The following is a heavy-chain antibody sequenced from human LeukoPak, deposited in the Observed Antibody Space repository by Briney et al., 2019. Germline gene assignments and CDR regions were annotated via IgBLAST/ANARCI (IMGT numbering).Heavy chain of an antibody. CDR1: GFTFSTYS. D-gene: IGHD3-16*01. Sequence: GGSPRLSCAASGFTFSTYSMNWVRQAPGKGLEWVSYISSSSSTIYYADSVKGRFTISRDNAENSLYLQMNSLRDEDTAVYYCARDRWGESNLYSFFDPWGQGTLVTVSS. V-gene: IGHV3-48*02. CDR3: ARDRWGESNLYSFFDP. J-gene: IGHJ5*02. CDR2: ISSSSSTI.